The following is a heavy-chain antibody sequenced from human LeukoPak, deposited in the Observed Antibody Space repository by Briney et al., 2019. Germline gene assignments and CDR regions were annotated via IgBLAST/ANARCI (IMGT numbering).Heavy chain of an antibody. J-gene: IGHJ6*02. V-gene: IGHV1-18*01. Sequence: ASVKVSCKASGYTFTSYGTSWVRQAPGQGLEWMGWISAYNGNTNYAQKLQGRVTMTTDTSTSTAYMELRSLRSDDTAVYYCARDRGGVDYYYYGMDVWGQGTTVTVSS. CDR2: ISAYNGNT. D-gene: IGHD3-16*01. CDR3: ARDRGGVDYYYYGMDV. CDR1: GYTFTSYG.